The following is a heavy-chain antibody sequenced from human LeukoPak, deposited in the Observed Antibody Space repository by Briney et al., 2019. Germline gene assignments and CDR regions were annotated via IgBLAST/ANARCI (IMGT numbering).Heavy chain of an antibody. J-gene: IGHJ6*03. CDR3: ARLKQQLVRLLSRDTTYYYYYYMDV. CDR1: GFTFSSYS. V-gene: IGHV3-20*04. CDR2: INWNGDST. Sequence: GGSLRLSCAASGFTFSSYSVSWVRQAPGKGLEWVSNINWNGDSTGYADSVKGRFTISRDNGKNSLYLQMNSLRAEDTAVYYCARLKQQLVRLLSRDTTYYYYYYMDVWGKGTTVTVSS. D-gene: IGHD6-13*01.